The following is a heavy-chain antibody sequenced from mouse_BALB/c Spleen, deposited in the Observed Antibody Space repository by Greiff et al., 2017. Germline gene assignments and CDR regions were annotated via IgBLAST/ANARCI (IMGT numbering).Heavy chain of an antibody. CDR2: ISSGGSYT. Sequence: EVKVVESGGGLVKPGGSLKLSCAASGFTFSSYTMSWVRQTPEKRLEWVATISSGGSYTYYPDSVKGRFTISRDNAKNTLYLQMSSLKSEDTAMYYCARQPYGYDGRGFAYWGQGTLVTVSA. V-gene: IGHV5-6-4*01. J-gene: IGHJ3*01. CDR1: GFTFSSYT. D-gene: IGHD2-2*01. CDR3: ARQPYGYDGRGFAY.